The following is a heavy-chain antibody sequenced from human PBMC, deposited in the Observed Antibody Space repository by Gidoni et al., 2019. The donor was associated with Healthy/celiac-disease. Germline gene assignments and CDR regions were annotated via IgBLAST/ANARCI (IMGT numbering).Heavy chain of an antibody. Sequence: VQLVQSGAEVKKQGESLMISCKGSGYSFTSYWSGWVRQLPGKGLEWMGIIYPGDSDTRYSPSFQGQISIAADKSISTAYLQWSSLKASDTAMYYCAIPTQQLVLDYWGQGTLVTVSS. CDR1: GYSFTSYW. J-gene: IGHJ4*02. CDR3: AIPTQQLVLDY. V-gene: IGHV5-51*03. D-gene: IGHD6-13*01. CDR2: IYPGDSDT.